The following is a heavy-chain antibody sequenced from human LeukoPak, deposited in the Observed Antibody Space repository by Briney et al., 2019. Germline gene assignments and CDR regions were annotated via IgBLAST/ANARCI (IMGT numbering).Heavy chain of an antibody. CDR1: GFTFSSYA. CDR2: ISGSGGST. CDR3: AKVGPTTYSSSPSDP. J-gene: IGHJ5*02. D-gene: IGHD6-6*01. V-gene: IGHV3-23*01. Sequence: PGGSLRLSCAAPGFTFSSYAMSWVRQAPGKGLEWVSAISGSGGSTYYADSVKGWFTISRDNSKNTLYLQMNSLRAEDTAVYYCAKVGPTTYSSSPSDPWGQGTLVTVSS.